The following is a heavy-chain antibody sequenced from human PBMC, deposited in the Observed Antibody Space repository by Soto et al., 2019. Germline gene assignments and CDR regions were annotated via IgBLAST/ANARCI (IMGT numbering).Heavy chain of an antibody. CDR1: GFTFSSYR. J-gene: IGHJ4*01. CDR2: INQDGNED. CDR3: ARTGDGHHDFLDY. Sequence: GGSLRLSCAASGFTFSSYRMNWVRQAPGKGLEWVANINQDGNEDNLLDSVKGRFTISRDNAKNSLFLQMNSLRVDDTAVYYCARTGDGHHDFLDYWGHGALVTVSS. D-gene: IGHD1-1*01. V-gene: IGHV3-7*01.